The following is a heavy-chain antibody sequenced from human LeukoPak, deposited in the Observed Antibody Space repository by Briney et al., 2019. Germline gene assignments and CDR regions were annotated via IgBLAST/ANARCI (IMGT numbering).Heavy chain of an antibody. V-gene: IGHV1-46*01. CDR1: GYTFTSYY. D-gene: IGHD3-10*01. J-gene: IGHJ4*02. Sequence: ASVKVSCKASGYTFTSYYMHWVRQAPGQGLEWMGIINPSGGSTSYAQKFQGRVTMTRDTSTSTVYMELSSLRSEDTAVYYCARDWAPDGFQEYYFDYWGQGTLVTVSS. CDR3: ARDWAPDGFQEYYFDY. CDR2: INPSGGST.